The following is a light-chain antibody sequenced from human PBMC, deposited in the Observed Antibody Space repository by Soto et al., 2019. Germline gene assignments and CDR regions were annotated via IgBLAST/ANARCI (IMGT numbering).Light chain of an antibody. CDR2: GNS. V-gene: IGLV1-40*01. Sequence: QSVLTQPPSVSGAPGQRVTISCTGSSSNIGAGYVVHWYQHLPGTAPRLLIYGNSNRPSGVPDRFSGSKSGTSASLAITGLQTEDEADYYCRSFDSGLRGEVFGGGTKVTVL. CDR3: RSFDSGLRGEV. J-gene: IGLJ3*02. CDR1: SSNIGAGYV.